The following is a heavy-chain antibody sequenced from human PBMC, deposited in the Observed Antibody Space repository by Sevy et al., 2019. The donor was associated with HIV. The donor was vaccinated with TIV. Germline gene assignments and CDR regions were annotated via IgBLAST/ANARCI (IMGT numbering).Heavy chain of an antibody. CDR3: TRRNDFDI. CDR1: GGSINSDH. V-gene: IGHV4-59*08. J-gene: IGHJ3*02. CDR2: VYYTGGT. Sequence: PESLSLTCTVSGGSINSDHWNWIRQPPGKGLEWIGYVYYTGGTNYNPSLKNRVTISVDRTKNQFSLKLTSVTAADTAVYYCTRRNDFDIWGQGTMVPVSS.